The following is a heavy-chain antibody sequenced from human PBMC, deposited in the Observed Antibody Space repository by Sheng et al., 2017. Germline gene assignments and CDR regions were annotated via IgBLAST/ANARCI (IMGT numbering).Heavy chain of an antibody. D-gene: IGHD6-19*01. CDR3: ARWQWVHAFDI. Sequence: QVQLQQWGAGLLKPSETLSLTCAVYGGSFSGYYWSWIRQPPRKGLEWIGEINHSGSTNYNPSLKSRVTISVDTSKNQFSLKLSSVTAADTAVYYCARWQWVHAFDIWGQGTMVTVSS. V-gene: IGHV4-34*01. CDR2: INHSGST. J-gene: IGHJ3*02. CDR1: GGSFSGYY.